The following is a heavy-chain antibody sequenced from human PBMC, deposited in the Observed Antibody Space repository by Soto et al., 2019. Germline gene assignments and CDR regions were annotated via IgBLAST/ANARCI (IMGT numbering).Heavy chain of an antibody. D-gene: IGHD5-12*01. J-gene: IGHJ6*02. V-gene: IGHV5-10-1*01. CDR3: ARRLLETKAGYNAYYYYGMDV. CDR1: GYSFTIYW. CDR2: IDPGDSYI. Sequence: GESLKISCKGSGYSFTIYWINLVLQMPGKGLEWMGSIDPGDSYINYSPSFQGHVTLSADRSISTAYLQWSTLKASDTAMYYCARRLLETKAGYNAYYYYGMDVWGQGTTVPVSS.